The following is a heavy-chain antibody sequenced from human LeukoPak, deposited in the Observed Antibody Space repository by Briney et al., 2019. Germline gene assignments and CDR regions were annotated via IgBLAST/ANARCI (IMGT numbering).Heavy chain of an antibody. Sequence: GGSLRLSCATSEFTFSRCSMYWVRQAPGKGLECVANINQDGSEKYYVDSVKGRFTISRDNAKNSLYLQMNSLRAEDTAVYYCAGGSSGLWGQGTMVTVSS. CDR3: AGGSSGL. J-gene: IGHJ3*01. CDR2: INQDGSEK. D-gene: IGHD3-22*01. CDR1: EFTFSRCS. V-gene: IGHV3-7*01.